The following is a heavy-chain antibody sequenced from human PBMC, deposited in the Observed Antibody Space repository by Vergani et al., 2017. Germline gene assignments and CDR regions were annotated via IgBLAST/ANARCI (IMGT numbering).Heavy chain of an antibody. CDR1: GGTFSSYT. D-gene: IGHD3-22*01. CDR2: IIPILGIA. Sequence: QVQLVQSGAEVKKPGSSVKVSCKASGGTFSSYTISWVRQAPGQGHEWMGRIIPILGIANYAQKFQGRVTITADKSTSTAYMELSRLRSEDTAVYYCAISAVVRNAGWFDPWGQGTLVTVSS. V-gene: IGHV1-69*02. J-gene: IGHJ5*02. CDR3: AISAVVRNAGWFDP.